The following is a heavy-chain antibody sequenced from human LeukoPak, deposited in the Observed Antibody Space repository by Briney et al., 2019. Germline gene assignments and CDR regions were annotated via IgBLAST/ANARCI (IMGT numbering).Heavy chain of an antibody. Sequence: GRSLRLSCAASGFTFSSYVMHWVRQAPGKGLEWVAVIWYDGSNKYYADSVKGRFTISRDNAKNSLYLQMNSLRAEDTAVYYCARDQGYAMTSSFDYWGQGTLVTVSS. D-gene: IGHD2-8*01. CDR3: ARDQGYAMTSSFDY. CDR1: GFTFSSYV. V-gene: IGHV3-33*01. J-gene: IGHJ4*02. CDR2: IWYDGSNK.